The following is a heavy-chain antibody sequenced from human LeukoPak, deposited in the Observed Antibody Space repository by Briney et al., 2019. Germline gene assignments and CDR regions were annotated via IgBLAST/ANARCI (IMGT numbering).Heavy chain of an antibody. CDR1: GFTFSSYA. D-gene: IGHD3-3*01. Sequence: PGGSLRLSCAASGFTFSSYAMSWVRQAPGKGLEWVSTISGSGGSTYYADSVKGQFTISRDNSKNTLYLQMNSLRAEDTAVYYCARDRNWSGHRGYYMDVWGKGTTVTVSS. J-gene: IGHJ6*03. CDR2: ISGSGGST. V-gene: IGHV3-23*01. CDR3: ARDRNWSGHRGYYMDV.